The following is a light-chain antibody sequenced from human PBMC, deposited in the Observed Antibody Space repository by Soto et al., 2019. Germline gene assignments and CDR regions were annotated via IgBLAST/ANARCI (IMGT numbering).Light chain of an antibody. CDR1: QSISSW. CDR3: QQYNSYSGT. Sequence: DIPMTQSPSTLSASVGARVTITCRASQSISSWLAWYQQKPGKAPKLLIYDASSLESGVPSRFSGRGSGTEFTLTISSLQPDDFATYYCQQYNSYSGTCGQGTKVEIK. CDR2: DAS. V-gene: IGKV1-5*01. J-gene: IGKJ1*01.